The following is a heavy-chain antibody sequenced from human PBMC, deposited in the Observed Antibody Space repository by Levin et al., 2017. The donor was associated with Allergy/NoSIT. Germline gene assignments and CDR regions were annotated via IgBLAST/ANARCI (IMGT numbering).Heavy chain of an antibody. CDR3: ARGLMGRSWNYFDY. Sequence: SGPTLVKPTQTLTLTCTFSGFSLSTSGMCVSWIRQPPGKALEWLARIDWDDDKFYSTSLKTRLTISKDTSNNQVVLTMTNMDPVDTATYYCARGLMGRSWNYFDYWGQGTLVTVSS. CDR2: IDWDDDK. CDR1: GFSLSTSGMC. J-gene: IGHJ4*02. D-gene: IGHD3-3*01. V-gene: IGHV2-70*17.